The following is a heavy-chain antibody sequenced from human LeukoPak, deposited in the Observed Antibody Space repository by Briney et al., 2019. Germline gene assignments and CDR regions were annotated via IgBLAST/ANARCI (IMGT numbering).Heavy chain of an antibody. CDR3: TRVRCSSTSCYYYFDY. CDR1: GFTFGDYA. J-gene: IGHJ4*02. D-gene: IGHD2-2*01. V-gene: IGHV3-49*04. CDR2: IRSKAYGGTT. Sequence: GGSLRLSCTASGFTFGDYAMSWVRQAPGKGLEWVGFIRSKAYGGTTEYAASVKDRFTISRDDSKSIAYLQMNSLKTEDTAVYYCTRVRCSSTSCYYYFDYWGQGTLVTVSS.